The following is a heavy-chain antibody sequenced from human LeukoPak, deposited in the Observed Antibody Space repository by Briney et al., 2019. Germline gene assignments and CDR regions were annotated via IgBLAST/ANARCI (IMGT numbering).Heavy chain of an antibody. CDR1: GGSIRSSSYY. D-gene: IGHD6-19*01. CDR2: IYYSGST. Sequence: SETLSLTCTVSGGSIRSSSYYWGWNRQPPGKGLEWIGSIYYSGSTYYNASLKSRGTISVDTSKNQFSLKLNSVTAADTAVYFCARQVVAVAGTGYFDYWGQGTLVTVSS. V-gene: IGHV4-39*01. J-gene: IGHJ4*02. CDR3: ARQVVAVAGTGYFDY.